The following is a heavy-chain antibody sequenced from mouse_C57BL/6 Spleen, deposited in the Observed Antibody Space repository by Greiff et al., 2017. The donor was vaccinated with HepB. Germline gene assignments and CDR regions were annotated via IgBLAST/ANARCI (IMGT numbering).Heavy chain of an antibody. J-gene: IGHJ4*01. CDR2: INPNNGGT. CDR3: ARSRDYLTGYAMDY. CDR1: GYTFTDYY. D-gene: IGHD2-4*01. Sequence: VQLQQSGPELVKPGASVKISCKASGYTFTDYYMNWVKQSHGKSLEWIGDINPNNGGTSYNQKFKGKATLTVDKSSSTAYMELRSLTSEDSAVYYCARSRDYLTGYAMDYWGQGTSVTVSS. V-gene: IGHV1-26*01.